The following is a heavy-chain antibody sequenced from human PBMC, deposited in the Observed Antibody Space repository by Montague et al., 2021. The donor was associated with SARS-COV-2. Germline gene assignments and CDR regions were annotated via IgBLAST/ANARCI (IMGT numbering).Heavy chain of an antibody. J-gene: IGHJ4*02. Sequence: SETLSLTGAVSGVSITSTNWWSLVRQPPGKGLEWIGEISYGGIATYNPSLKRRATISMDRSRNLFSLKPSSVTAADTAIYYCAGKVLTVPADYWGQGTLVTVS. CDR3: AGKVLTVPADY. CDR2: ISYGGIA. CDR1: GVSITSTNW. V-gene: IGHV4-4*02. D-gene: IGHD4-11*01.